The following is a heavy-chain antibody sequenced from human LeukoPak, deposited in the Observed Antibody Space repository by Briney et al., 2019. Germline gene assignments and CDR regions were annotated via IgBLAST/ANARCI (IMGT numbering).Heavy chain of an antibody. V-gene: IGHV4-61*08. J-gene: IGHJ3*02. CDR1: GGSISSGGYY. Sequence: SETLSPTCTVSGGSISSGGYYWSWIRQPPGKGLEWIGYIYYSGSTNYNPSLKSRVTISVDTSKNQFSLKLSSVTAADTAVYYCARAGQLVPPGAFDIWGQGTMVTVSS. CDR3: ARAGQLVPPGAFDI. CDR2: IYYSGST. D-gene: IGHD6-6*01.